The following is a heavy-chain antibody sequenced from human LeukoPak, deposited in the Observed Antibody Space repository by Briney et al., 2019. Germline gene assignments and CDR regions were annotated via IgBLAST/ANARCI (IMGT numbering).Heavy chain of an antibody. CDR2: IYTSGST. D-gene: IGHD3-3*01. V-gene: IGHV4-4*07. CDR1: GGSFSGYY. Sequence: SETLSLTCTVSGGSFSGYYWSWIRQPAGKGLEWIGRIYTSGSTNYNPSLKSRVTISVDTSKNQFSLKLSSVTAADTAVYYCARGDDFWSGYRHYYYYYMDVWGKGTTVTVSS. CDR3: ARGDDFWSGYRHYYYYYMDV. J-gene: IGHJ6*03.